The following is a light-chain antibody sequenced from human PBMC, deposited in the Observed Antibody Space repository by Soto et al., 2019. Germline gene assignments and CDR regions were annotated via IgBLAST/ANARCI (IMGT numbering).Light chain of an antibody. V-gene: IGLV2-14*01. CDR1: SSDVGGYNY. CDR3: SSYTSSSTRVV. Sequence: QSALTQPASVSGSPGQSITISCTGTSSDVGGYNYVSWYQQHPGKAPKLMIYDVSTRPSGVSNRFSGSKSGNPAYLTISGLQAEDEADYYCSSYTSSSTRVVLGGGTKVTVL. J-gene: IGLJ2*01. CDR2: DVS.